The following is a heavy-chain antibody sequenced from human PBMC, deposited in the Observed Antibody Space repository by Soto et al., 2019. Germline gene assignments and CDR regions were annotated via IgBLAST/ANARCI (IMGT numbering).Heavy chain of an antibody. CDR3: VRDRGDGNGGNDALMFDY. CDR2: ISRTSTYT. D-gene: IGHD1-1*01. J-gene: IGHJ4*02. V-gene: IGHV3-11*06. CDR1: GFTFSDYY. Sequence: KPGGSLRLSCAASGFTFSDYYMSWIRQTPETGLEWLSYISRTSTYTNYADSVKGRFTVARDNAKNSLYLLMDSLRAEDTAVYYCVRDRGDGNGGNDALMFDYWGQGTLVTVSS.